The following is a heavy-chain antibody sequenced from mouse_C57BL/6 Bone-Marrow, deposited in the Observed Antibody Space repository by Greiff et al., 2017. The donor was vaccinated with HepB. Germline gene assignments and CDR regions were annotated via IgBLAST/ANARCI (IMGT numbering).Heavy chain of an antibody. Sequence: VQLQQPGAELVKPGASVKLSCKASGYTFTSYWMHWVKQRPGQGLEWIGMIHPNSGSTNYNEKFKSKATLTVDKSSSTAYMQLSSLTSEDSAVYYCARWDYYGSSYEFAYWGQGTLVTVSA. D-gene: IGHD1-1*01. CDR3: ARWDYYGSSYEFAY. V-gene: IGHV1-64*01. CDR1: GYTFTSYW. CDR2: IHPNSGST. J-gene: IGHJ3*01.